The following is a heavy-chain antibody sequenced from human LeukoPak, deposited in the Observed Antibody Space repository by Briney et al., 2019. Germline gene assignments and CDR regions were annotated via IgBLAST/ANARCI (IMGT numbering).Heavy chain of an antibody. J-gene: IGHJ5*02. V-gene: IGHV4-59*01. Sequence: PSETLSLTCTVSGGSISTYFWSWIRQPPGKGLEWIGYIYYSGSTNYNPSLKSRVTISVDTSKNQFSLKLSSVTAADTAVYYCARDGGYYYDSSGYYSSYNWFDPWGQGTLVTVSS. CDR3: ARDGGYYYDSSGYYSSYNWFDP. CDR2: IYYSGST. D-gene: IGHD3-22*01. CDR1: GGSISTYF.